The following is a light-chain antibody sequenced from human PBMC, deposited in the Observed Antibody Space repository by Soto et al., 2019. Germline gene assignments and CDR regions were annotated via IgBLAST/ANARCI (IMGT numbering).Light chain of an antibody. J-gene: IGKJ1*01. CDR2: GAS. CDR3: QQYGSSVWT. Sequence: EIVLTQSPGTLSLSPGERATLSCRASQSVRSSYLAWYQQGPGQAPRLLIYGASSRATGIPDRFSGSGSGTDFTLTISRXXPEXXXVYYCQQYGSSVWTFGQGTKVEIK. CDR1: QSVRSSY. V-gene: IGKV3-20*01.